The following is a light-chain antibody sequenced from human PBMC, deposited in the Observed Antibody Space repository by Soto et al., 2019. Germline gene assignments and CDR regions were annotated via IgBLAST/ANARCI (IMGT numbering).Light chain of an antibody. V-gene: IGLV1-40*01. Sequence: QSVLTQPPSVTGAPGQRVTISCTGSSSYIGAGYDVHWYLQLPGTAPKLLIYGNSNRPSGVPDRFSGSKSGTSASLAITGLQAEDAADYYCQSYDSSLSGVVFGGGTKVTVL. CDR2: GNS. CDR1: SSYIGAGYD. CDR3: QSYDSSLSGVV. J-gene: IGLJ2*01.